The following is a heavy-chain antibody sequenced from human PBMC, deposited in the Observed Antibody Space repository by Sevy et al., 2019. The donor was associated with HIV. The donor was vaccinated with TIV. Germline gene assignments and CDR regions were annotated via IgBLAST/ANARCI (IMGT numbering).Heavy chain of an antibody. CDR1: GFTFRSFS. J-gene: IGHJ5*01. CDR2: IWYDRRTE. Sequence: GGSLRLSCVASGFTFRSFSMHWVRQAPRKGLEWVAAIWYDRRTERYADSVQGRFTISRDNSKKTLYLQMNSLRDEDTAIYYCARDAARVIVPTAGFDSWGQGTLVTVSS. CDR3: ARDAARVIVPTAGFDS. D-gene: IGHD1-1*01. V-gene: IGHV3-33*01.